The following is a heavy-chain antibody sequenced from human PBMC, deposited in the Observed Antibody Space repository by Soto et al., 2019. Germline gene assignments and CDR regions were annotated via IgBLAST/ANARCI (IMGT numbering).Heavy chain of an antibody. V-gene: IGHV1-18*01. Sequence: QVQLVQSGGELKKPGASVKVSCKASGYTFTNYAISWVRQAPGRGLEWMGWVNTYNGNPNYAQIFQGRVTMTTDTSTGIAYMELRSLKSDDSAIYYCARDSQYSTSWQRFDSWGQGTLVTVSS. CDR2: VNTYNGNP. CDR3: ARDSQYSTSWQRFDS. D-gene: IGHD6-13*01. J-gene: IGHJ4*02. CDR1: GYTFTNYA.